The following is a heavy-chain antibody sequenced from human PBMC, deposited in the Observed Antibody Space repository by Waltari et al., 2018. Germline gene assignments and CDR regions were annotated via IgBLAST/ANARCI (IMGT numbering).Heavy chain of an antibody. J-gene: IGHJ3*01. Sequence: TFTAYHMHWVRQAPGQGLEWMGRINPNTGGTTYAQKFGGRVTMTRDTAISTAYMELHSLTTEDTAVYFCASNRDMLTWGQGTMVIVSS. CDR1: TFTAYH. CDR2: INPNTGGT. D-gene: IGHD3-16*01. CDR3: ASNRDMLT. V-gene: IGHV1-2*06.